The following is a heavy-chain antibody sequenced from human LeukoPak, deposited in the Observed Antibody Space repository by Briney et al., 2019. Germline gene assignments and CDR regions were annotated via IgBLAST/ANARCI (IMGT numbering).Heavy chain of an antibody. D-gene: IGHD1-26*01. CDR1: GFTFSSYS. J-gene: IGHJ4*02. CDR2: ISSSSSYI. CDR3: ARGVSGSYTSLYYFDY. Sequence: GSLRLSCAASGFTFSSYSMNWVRQAPGKGLEWVSSISSSSSYIYYADSVKGRFTISRDNAKNSLYLQMNSLRAEDTAVYYCARGVSGSYTSLYYFDYWGQGTLVTVSS. V-gene: IGHV3-21*01.